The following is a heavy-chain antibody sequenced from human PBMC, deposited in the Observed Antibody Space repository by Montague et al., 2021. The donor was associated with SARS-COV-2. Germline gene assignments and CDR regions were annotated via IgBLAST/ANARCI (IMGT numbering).Heavy chain of an antibody. D-gene: IGHD6-13*01. CDR3: AKSAYSSSWYSDY. Sequence: YLRLSCAASGFPFSSFAMHWFRQAPGKGLEWVAVIWYDGSDEYYADSVKGRFTISRDNSKNTVYLQINGLRLEDTALYYCAKSAYSSSWYSDYWGQGTPVTVSS. CDR2: IWYDGSDE. V-gene: IGHV3-30-3*02. CDR1: GFPFSSFA. J-gene: IGHJ4*02.